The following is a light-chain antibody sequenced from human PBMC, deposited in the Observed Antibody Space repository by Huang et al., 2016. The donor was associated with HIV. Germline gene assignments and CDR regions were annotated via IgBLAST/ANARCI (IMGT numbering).Light chain of an antibody. Sequence: DIVMIQSPLSLPVTPGEPASISCRSSQSLLHTNAYNYLDRYLQKPGQSPQLLIYLGSSRASGVPDRFSGGGSGTRFSLNISRVEAEDAGIYYCMEALKTPYTFGQGTKLEIK. V-gene: IGKV2-28*01. CDR3: MEALKTPYT. CDR2: LGS. CDR1: QSLLHTNAYNY. J-gene: IGKJ2*01.